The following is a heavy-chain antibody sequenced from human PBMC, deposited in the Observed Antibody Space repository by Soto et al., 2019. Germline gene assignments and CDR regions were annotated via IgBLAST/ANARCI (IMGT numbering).Heavy chain of an antibody. J-gene: IGHJ4*02. D-gene: IGHD1-1*01. CDR1: GYTFTTYG. CDR3: ARGRYGDY. CDR2: ISAHNGNT. V-gene: IGHV1-18*01. Sequence: QVHLVQSGAEVKKPGASVKVSCKGSGYTFTTYGITWVRQAPGQGLEWMGWISAHNGNTNYAQKLQGRVTVTRDTSKSTAYMELRSLRSADTAVYDCARGRYGDYWGQGALVTVSS.